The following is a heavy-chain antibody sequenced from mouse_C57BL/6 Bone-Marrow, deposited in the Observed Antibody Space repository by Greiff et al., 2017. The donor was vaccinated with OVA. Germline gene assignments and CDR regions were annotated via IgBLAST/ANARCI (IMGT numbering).Heavy chain of an antibody. D-gene: IGHD2-2*01. Sequence: EVKVEESGGGLVKPGGSLKLSCAASGFTFSSYAMSWVRQTPEKRLEWVATISDGGSYTYYPDNVKGRFTLSRDNAKNNLYLQMSHLKSEDTAMYYCAREGLVYWYFDVWGTGTTVTVSS. CDR2: ISDGGSYT. CDR1: GFTFSSYA. CDR3: AREGLVYWYFDV. J-gene: IGHJ1*03. V-gene: IGHV5-4*01.